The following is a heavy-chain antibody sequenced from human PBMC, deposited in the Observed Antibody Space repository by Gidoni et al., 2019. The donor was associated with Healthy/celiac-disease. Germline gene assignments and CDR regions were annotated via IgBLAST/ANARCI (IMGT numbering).Heavy chain of an antibody. CDR1: GFTFSSYA. D-gene: IGHD4-17*01. V-gene: IGHV3-23*01. CDR2: FSGSGGST. CDR3: AKDHTADYGDYGFNDPNWFDP. Sequence: EVQLLESGGGLVQPGGSLRLSCAASGFTFSSYAMSWVRQAPGKGLEWVSAFSGSGGSTYYADSVKGRFTISRDNSKNTLYLQMNSLRAEDTAVYYCAKDHTADYGDYGFNDPNWFDPWGQGTLVTVSS. J-gene: IGHJ5*02.